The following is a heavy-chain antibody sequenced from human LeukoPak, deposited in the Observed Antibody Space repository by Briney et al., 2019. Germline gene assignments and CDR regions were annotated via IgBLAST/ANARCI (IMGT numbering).Heavy chain of an antibody. D-gene: IGHD5-18*01. Sequence: GESLQISCRGSGYSFTSYWIGWVRQMPGKGLEWMGIIYPGDSDTRYSPSFQGQVTISADKSISTAYLQWSSLKASDTAMYYCARHQDTAMTHFDYWGQGTLVTVSS. J-gene: IGHJ4*02. CDR2: IYPGDSDT. V-gene: IGHV5-51*01. CDR3: ARHQDTAMTHFDY. CDR1: GYSFTSYW.